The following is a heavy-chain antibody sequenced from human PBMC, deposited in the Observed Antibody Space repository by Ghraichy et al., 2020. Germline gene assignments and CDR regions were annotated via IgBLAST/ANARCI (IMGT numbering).Heavy chain of an antibody. CDR1: GFTLSSYA. Sequence: GGSLRLSCTVSGFTLSSYALSWVRQAPGKGLEWVSSISGSGVNTYYADSVKGRFTISGDNSKNTLYLQMSSLRAEDSAVYYCAKDRNGRVAAPGAFDYWGQGTLVSVSA. J-gene: IGHJ4*02. CDR3: AKDRNGRVAAPGAFDY. CDR2: ISGSGVNT. D-gene: IGHD6-13*01. V-gene: IGHV3-23*01.